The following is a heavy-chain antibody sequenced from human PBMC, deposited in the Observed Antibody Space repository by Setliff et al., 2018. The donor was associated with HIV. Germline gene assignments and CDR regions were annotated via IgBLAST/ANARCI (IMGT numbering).Heavy chain of an antibody. CDR1: GYTFTDYT. CDR3: ARGGGGYNFWSGYPSFDY. V-gene: IGHV1-18*01. J-gene: IGHJ4*02. CDR2: ISAYNGNT. D-gene: IGHD3-3*01. Sequence: ASVKVSCKASGYTFTDYTMIWVRQAPGQGLEWMGWISAYNGNTNYAQKLQGRVTMTTDTSTSTAYMELRSLRSDDTAVYYCARGGGGYNFWSGYPSFDYWGQGTLVTVSS.